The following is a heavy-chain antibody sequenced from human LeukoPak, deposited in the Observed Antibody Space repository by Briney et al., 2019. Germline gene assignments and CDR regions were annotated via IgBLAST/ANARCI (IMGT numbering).Heavy chain of an antibody. D-gene: IGHD1-26*01. Sequence: ASAKVSCKASGYTFTGYYMHWVRQAPGQGLEWMGWINPNSGGTNYAQKFQGRVTMTRDTSISTAYMELSRLRSDDTAVYYCARDWEGLGEYWYFDLWGRGTLVTVSS. CDR3: ARDWEGLGEYWYFDL. CDR1: GYTFTGYY. J-gene: IGHJ2*01. CDR2: INPNSGGT. V-gene: IGHV1-2*02.